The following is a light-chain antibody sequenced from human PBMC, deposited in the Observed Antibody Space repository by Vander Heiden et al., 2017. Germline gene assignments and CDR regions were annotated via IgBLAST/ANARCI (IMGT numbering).Light chain of an antibody. CDR1: HDISNS. V-gene: IGKV1-33*01. CDR2: HAS. Sequence: TEITESPSSLSASLRDRDTIACRASHDISNSLTCYQQKPRKAPTLLIYHASNLETAVPSRFSPTGSATDFTFTIISLQLEDITPPYSQQADNLPYTFGEGTKLEIK. CDR3: QQADNLPYT. J-gene: IGKJ2*01.